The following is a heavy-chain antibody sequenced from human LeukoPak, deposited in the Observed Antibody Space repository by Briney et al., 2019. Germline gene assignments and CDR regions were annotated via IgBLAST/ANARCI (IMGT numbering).Heavy chain of an antibody. V-gene: IGHV3-23*01. D-gene: IGHD2-2*01. Sequence: QPGGSLRLSCAASGFTFSSYAMSWVRQAPGKGLEWVSAIGGSGGSTYYADSVKGRFTISRDNSKNTLYLQMNSLRAEDTAVYYCAKDSDGWVVLRVFDYWGQGTLVTVSS. J-gene: IGHJ4*02. CDR3: AKDSDGWVVLRVFDY. CDR2: IGGSGGST. CDR1: GFTFSSYA.